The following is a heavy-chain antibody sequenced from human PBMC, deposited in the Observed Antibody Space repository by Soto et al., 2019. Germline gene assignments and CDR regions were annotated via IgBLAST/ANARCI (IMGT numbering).Heavy chain of an antibody. D-gene: IGHD6-13*01. J-gene: IGHJ5*02. CDR3: ARKGIAAAAPYNWFDP. V-gene: IGHV3-66*01. CDR1: GFTVSSNY. Sequence: GGSLRLSCAASGFTVSSNYMSWVRQAPGKGLEWVSVIYSGGSTYYADSVKGRFTISRDNSKNTLYLQMNSLRAEDTAVYYCARKGIAAAAPYNWFDPWGQGTLVTVSS. CDR2: IYSGGST.